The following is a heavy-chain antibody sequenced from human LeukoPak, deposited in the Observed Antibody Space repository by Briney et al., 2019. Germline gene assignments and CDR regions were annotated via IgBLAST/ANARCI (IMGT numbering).Heavy chain of an antibody. V-gene: IGHV4-34*01. J-gene: IGHJ5*02. D-gene: IGHD3-22*01. CDR2: INHSGST. Sequence: SETLSLTCAVYGGSFSGYYWSWIRQPPGKGLEWIGEINHSGSTNYNPSLKSRVTISVDTSKNQFPLKLSSVTAADTAVYYCASVRKYYYDSSGYPWGQGTLVTVSS. CDR3: ASVRKYYYDSSGYP. CDR1: GGSFSGYY.